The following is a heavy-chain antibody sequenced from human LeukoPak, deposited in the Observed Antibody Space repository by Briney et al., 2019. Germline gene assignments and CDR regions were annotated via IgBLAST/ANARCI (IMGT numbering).Heavy chain of an antibody. Sequence: SGTLSLTCTVSGGSISSGSYYWSWIRLPPGKGLEWIGYIYYSGSTNYNPSLKSRVTISVDTSKNQFSLKLSSVTAADMAVYYCARSGTVGAMPVWGQGTLVTVSS. V-gene: IGHV4-61*01. J-gene: IGHJ4*02. CDR2: IYYSGST. CDR3: ARSGTVGAMPV. D-gene: IGHD1-26*01. CDR1: GGSISSGSYY.